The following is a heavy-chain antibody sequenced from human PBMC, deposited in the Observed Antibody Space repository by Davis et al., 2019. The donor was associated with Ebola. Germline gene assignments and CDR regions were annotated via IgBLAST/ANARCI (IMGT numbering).Heavy chain of an antibody. CDR3: ATAGEVSGWGEFVDY. CDR1: GFTFSGYW. Sequence: PGGSLRLSCAASGFTFSGYWMNWVRQVPGKGLEWVANIKQDGSDKYYVDSVKGRFTISRDNAKNSLYLQMNSLRVEDTAVYYCATAGEVSGWGEFVDYWGQGVLVTVSS. J-gene: IGHJ4*02. CDR2: IKQDGSDK. D-gene: IGHD6-19*01. V-gene: IGHV3-7*01.